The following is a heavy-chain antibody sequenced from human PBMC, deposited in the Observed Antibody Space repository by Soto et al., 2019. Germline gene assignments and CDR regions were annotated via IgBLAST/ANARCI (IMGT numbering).Heavy chain of an antibody. Sequence: GGSLRLSCAASGFTFSSYSMNWVRQAPGKGLEWVSSISSSSSYIYYADSVKGRFTISRDNAKNSLYLQMNSLRAEDTAVYYCARSTYYYDSISYPDAFDIWGQGTVVTVSS. V-gene: IGHV3-21*01. CDR1: GFTFSSYS. CDR3: ARSTYYYDSISYPDAFDI. CDR2: ISSSSSYI. D-gene: IGHD3-22*01. J-gene: IGHJ3*02.